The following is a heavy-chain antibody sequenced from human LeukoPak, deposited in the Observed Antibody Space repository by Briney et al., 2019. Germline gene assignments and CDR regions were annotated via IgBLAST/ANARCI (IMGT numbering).Heavy chain of an antibody. J-gene: IGHJ4*02. CDR1: GGSISSYY. V-gene: IGHV4-59*01. Sequence: SETLSLTCTVSGGSISSYYWSWIRQPPGKGLECIGYIYYSGSPNYNPSLKSRVTISVDTSKNQFSLKLSSVTAADSAVYYCARESPSEYCSGGSCYLDYWGQGTLVTVSS. CDR2: IYYSGSP. CDR3: ARESPSEYCSGGSCYLDY. D-gene: IGHD2-15*01.